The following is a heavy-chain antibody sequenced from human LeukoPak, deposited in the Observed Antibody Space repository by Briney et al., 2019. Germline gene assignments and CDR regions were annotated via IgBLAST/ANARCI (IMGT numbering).Heavy chain of an antibody. CDR2: INHSGST. V-gene: IGHV4-34*01. CDR3: ARDVDYGDYVFDY. D-gene: IGHD4-17*01. CDR1: GGSFSGYY. J-gene: IGHJ4*02. Sequence: PSETLSLTCAVYGGSFSGYYWSWIRQPPGKGLEWIGEINHSGSTNYNPSLKSRVTISVDTSKNQFSLKLSSVTAADTAVYYCARDVDYGDYVFDYWGQGTLVIVSS.